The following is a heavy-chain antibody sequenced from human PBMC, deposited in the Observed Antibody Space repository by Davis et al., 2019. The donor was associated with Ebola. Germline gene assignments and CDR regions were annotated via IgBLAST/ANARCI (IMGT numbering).Heavy chain of an antibody. CDR2: IYYSGST. J-gene: IGHJ6*03. Sequence: PSETLSLTCTVSGGSISSSSYYWGWIRQPPGKGLEWIGSIYYSGSTYYNPSLKSRVTISVDTSKNQFSLKLSSVTAADTAVYYCARDRGWFGDPGMDVWGKGTTVTVSS. D-gene: IGHD3-10*01. CDR3: ARDRGWFGDPGMDV. V-gene: IGHV4-39*07. CDR1: GGSISSSSYY.